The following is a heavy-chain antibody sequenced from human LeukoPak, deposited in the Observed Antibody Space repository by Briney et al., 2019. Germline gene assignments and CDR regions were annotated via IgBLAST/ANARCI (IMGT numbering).Heavy chain of an antibody. Sequence: PGGSLRLSCAASGFTVSSNYMSWVRQAPGKGLEWVSVIYSGGSTYYADSVKGRFTISRENSKNTLYLQMNSLRAEDTAGDYCARVVGAAFDYWGQGTLVTVSS. CDR1: GFTVSSNY. V-gene: IGHV3-53*01. J-gene: IGHJ4*02. CDR3: ARVVGAAFDY. CDR2: IYSGGST. D-gene: IGHD1-26*01.